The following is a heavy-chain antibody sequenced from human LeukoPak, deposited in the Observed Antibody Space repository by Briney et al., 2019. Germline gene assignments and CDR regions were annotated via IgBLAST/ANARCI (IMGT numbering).Heavy chain of an antibody. V-gene: IGHV3-7*05. CDR2: INQDGSET. CDR1: GFTFSAYR. D-gene: IGHD3-16*01. Sequence: GGALRLSCAASGFTFSAYRMSWVRQAPGKGLEWVADINQDGSETYHVASMRGQFTISRDNAKNSLYLQMNSLRAEDTAVYFCANDLRLGGRGPENWGQGTLVTVSS. J-gene: IGHJ4*02. CDR3: ANDLRLGGRGPEN.